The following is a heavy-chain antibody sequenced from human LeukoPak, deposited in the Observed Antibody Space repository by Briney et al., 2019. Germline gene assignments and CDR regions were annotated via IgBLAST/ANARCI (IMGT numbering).Heavy chain of an antibody. V-gene: IGHV4-39*01. D-gene: IGHD3-16*02. J-gene: IGHJ4*02. Sequence: SETLSLTCTVSGDSIRRDNYYWGWIRQPPGKGLEWIGSIYYSGSTYYNPSLKSRVSISVDPSRSQFSLKLTSVTAADTAVYYCATHPLLDYWGQGSLVTVSS. CDR2: IYYSGST. CDR3: ATHPLLDY. CDR1: GDSIRRDNYY.